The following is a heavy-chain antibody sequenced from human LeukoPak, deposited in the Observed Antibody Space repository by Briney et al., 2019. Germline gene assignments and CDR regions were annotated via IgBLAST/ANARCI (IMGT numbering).Heavy chain of an antibody. D-gene: IGHD3-10*01. Sequence: ASVKVSCKASGYTFTCYYMHWVRQAPGQGLEWMGWINPNSGGTNYAQKFQDRVTMTRDTSISTAYMELSRLRSDDTAVYYCARDSGERGSGSYLIAYWGQGTLVTVSS. CDR3: ARDSGERGSGSYLIAY. V-gene: IGHV1-2*02. J-gene: IGHJ4*02. CDR2: INPNSGGT. CDR1: GYTFTCYY.